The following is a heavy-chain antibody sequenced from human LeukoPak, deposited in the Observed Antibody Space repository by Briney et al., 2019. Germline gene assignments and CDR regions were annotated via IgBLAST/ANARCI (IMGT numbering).Heavy chain of an antibody. D-gene: IGHD3-10*01. V-gene: IGHV3-30*18. Sequence: PGGSLRLSCAASGLTFNHYGMHWVRQAPGKGLEWVAVISYDGSKKYYADSVKGRFTISRDDSKNTLYLQMDSLRAEDTAVYYCAKDLISHYSFDYWGQGALVTVSS. CDR3: AKDLISHYSFDY. J-gene: IGHJ4*02. CDR1: GLTFNHYG. CDR2: ISYDGSKK.